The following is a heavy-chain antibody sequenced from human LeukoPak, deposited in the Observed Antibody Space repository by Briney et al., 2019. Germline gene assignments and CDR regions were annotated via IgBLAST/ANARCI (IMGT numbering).Heavy chain of an antibody. V-gene: IGHV3-30*02. Sequence: PGGSLRLSCAASGFTFSSYAMHWVRQAPGKGLEWVAFIRYDGSNKYYADSVKGRFTISRDNSKNTLYLQMNSLRAEDTAVYYCAKDSLEEWELYYWGQGTLVTVSS. CDR1: GFTFSSYA. J-gene: IGHJ4*02. D-gene: IGHD1-26*01. CDR2: IRYDGSNK. CDR3: AKDSLEEWELYY.